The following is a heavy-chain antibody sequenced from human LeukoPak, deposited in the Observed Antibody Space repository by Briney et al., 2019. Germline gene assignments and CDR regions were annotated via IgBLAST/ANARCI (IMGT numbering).Heavy chain of an antibody. D-gene: IGHD1-26*01. CDR1: GGSISSYY. CDR3: ARRSPRDWYFDL. V-gene: IGHV4-59*08. Sequence: SETLSLTCTVSGGSISSYYWSWIRQPPGKGLEWIGYIYYSGSTNYNPSLKSRVTISVDTSKNQFSLKLSSVTAADTAVYYCARRSPRDWYFDLWGRGTLVTVSS. CDR2: IYYSGST. J-gene: IGHJ2*01.